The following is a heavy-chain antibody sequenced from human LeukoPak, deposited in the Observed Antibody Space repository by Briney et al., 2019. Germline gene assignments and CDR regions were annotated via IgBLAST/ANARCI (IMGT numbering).Heavy chain of an antibody. Sequence: GGSLRLSCSASGFTFSSYTMTWVRQAPGKGLEYVAAIISNGGNTNYADSVKGRFTISRDNSKNTLDLQMSSLRAEDTAVYYCVKAQGFFDSWGQGTLVTVSS. CDR1: GFTFSSYT. CDR3: VKAQGFFDS. J-gene: IGHJ4*02. V-gene: IGHV3-64D*09. CDR2: IISNGGNT.